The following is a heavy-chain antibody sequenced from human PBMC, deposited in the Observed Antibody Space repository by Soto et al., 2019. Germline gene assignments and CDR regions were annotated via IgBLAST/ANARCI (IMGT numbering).Heavy chain of an antibody. Sequence: EVQLLESGGGLVQPGGSLRLSCAASGFTFSSYAMSWVRQAPGKGLEWVSSITGGGENTHYADSVKGRFTISRDNSKNTLSLQMTSLRVDDTAVYHCAKGRIAVAAPFNWFDPWGQGTLVTVSS. CDR3: AKGRIAVAAPFNWFDP. J-gene: IGHJ5*02. CDR1: GFTFSSYA. CDR2: ITGGGENT. D-gene: IGHD6-19*01. V-gene: IGHV3-23*01.